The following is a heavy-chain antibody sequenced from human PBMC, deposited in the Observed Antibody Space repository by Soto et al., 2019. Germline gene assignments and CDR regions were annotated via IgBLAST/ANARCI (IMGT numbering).Heavy chain of an antibody. J-gene: IGHJ4*02. V-gene: IGHV4-61*01. Sequence: SETLSLTCTVSGGSVSSGSYYWSWIRQPPGKGLEWIGYIYYSGSTNYNPSLKSRVTISVDTSKNQFSLKLSSVTAADTAMYYCAREAGSGSYYYWGQGTLVTVSS. CDR1: GGSVSSGSYY. CDR3: AREAGSGSYYY. D-gene: IGHD1-26*01. CDR2: IYYSGST.